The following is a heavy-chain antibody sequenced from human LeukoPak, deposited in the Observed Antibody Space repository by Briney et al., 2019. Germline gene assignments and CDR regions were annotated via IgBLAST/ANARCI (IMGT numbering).Heavy chain of an antibody. J-gene: IGHJ6*03. CDR2: IVVGSGNT. Sequence: VASVNFSCKASGFTFTSSAMQWVRQARGQRLEWIGWIVVGSGNTNYAQKFQERVTITRDMSTSTAYMELSSLRSEDTAVYYCAADSGSYWTYYYYMDVWGKGTTVTVSS. CDR1: GFTFTSSA. D-gene: IGHD1-26*01. V-gene: IGHV1-58*02. CDR3: AADSGSYWTYYYYMDV.